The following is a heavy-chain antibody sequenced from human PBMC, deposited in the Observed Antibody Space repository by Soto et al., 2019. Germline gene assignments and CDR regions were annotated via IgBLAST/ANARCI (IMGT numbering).Heavy chain of an antibody. V-gene: IGHV4-38-2*01. CDR1: GYSISSGYY. CDR2: IFHSGTT. Sequence: ETLSLTCAVSGYSISSGYYWGWIRQPPGKGLEWIGSIFHSGTTYYNPSLKSRVTISVDTSKNHFSLKLTSVTAADTAVYYCARGMVRGVTPDYWGQGTLVTVSS. D-gene: IGHD3-10*01. CDR3: ARGMVRGVTPDY. J-gene: IGHJ4*02.